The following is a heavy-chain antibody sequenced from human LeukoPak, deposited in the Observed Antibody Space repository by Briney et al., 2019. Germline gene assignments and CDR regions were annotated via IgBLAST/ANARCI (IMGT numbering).Heavy chain of an antibody. CDR1: GGSFSGYY. V-gene: IGHV4-34*01. J-gene: IGHJ5*02. CDR2: INHSGST. CDR3: ARLMRPLGLMVRGAYHWFDP. Sequence: PSETLSLTCAVYGGSFSGYYWSWIRQPPGKGLEWIGEINHSGSTNYNPSLQSRVTISVDTSKNQFSLKLSSVTAADTAVYYCARLMRPLGLMVRGAYHWFDPWGQGTLVTVSS. D-gene: IGHD3-10*01.